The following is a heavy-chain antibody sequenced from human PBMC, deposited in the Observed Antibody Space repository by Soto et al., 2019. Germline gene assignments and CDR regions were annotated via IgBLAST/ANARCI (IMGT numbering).Heavy chain of an antibody. CDR3: ARDQGPSTLYYDNYYMDV. CDR2: INPSGGST. J-gene: IGHJ6*03. V-gene: IGHV1-46*03. Sequence: QVQLVQSGAEVKKPGASVTVSCTASGYTFTSYYIHWVRQAPGQGLEWMGIINPSGGSTSYAQKFQGRVTMTRDTSTSTVYMEVNGLRSEDTAVYYCARDQGPSTLYYDNYYMDVWGKGTPVTVSS. CDR1: GYTFTSYY.